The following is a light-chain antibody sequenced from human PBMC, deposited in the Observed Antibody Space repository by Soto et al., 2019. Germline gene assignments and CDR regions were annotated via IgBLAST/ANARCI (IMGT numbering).Light chain of an antibody. CDR3: QQSYSTFTWT. V-gene: IGKV1-39*01. CDR1: QSISSY. Sequence: DIQMTQSPSSLSASVGDRVTITCRASQSISSYLNWYQQKPGKAPKLLIYAASSLQSGVPSRFSGSGSGTDFTPTISSLQPEDSENYYCQQSYSTFTWTFGQGTKVDIK. CDR2: AAS. J-gene: IGKJ1*01.